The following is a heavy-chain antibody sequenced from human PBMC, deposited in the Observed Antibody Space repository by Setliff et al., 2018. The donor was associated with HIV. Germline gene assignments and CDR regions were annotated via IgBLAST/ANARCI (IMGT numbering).Heavy chain of an antibody. J-gene: IGHJ6*02. D-gene: IGHD6-13*01. CDR2: MNPNSGNT. CDR1: GSTFSTYD. V-gene: IGHV1-8*01. Sequence: ASVKVSCKASGSTFSTYDINWVRQAPGQGPEWMGWMNPNSGNTCYAPKLQGRVTMTRNTSISTAYMELRSLRSDDTAVYYCASSWSRVPYYGMDVWGQGTTVTVSS. CDR3: ASSWSRVPYYGMDV.